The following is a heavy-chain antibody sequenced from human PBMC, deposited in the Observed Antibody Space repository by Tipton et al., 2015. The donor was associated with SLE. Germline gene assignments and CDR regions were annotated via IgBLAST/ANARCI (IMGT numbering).Heavy chain of an antibody. CDR2: IYYSGST. D-gene: IGHD4/OR15-4a*01. Sequence: TLSLTCTVSGGSISSYYWSWIRQPPGKGLEWIGYIYYSGSTNYNPSLKSRVTISVDTSKNQFSLKLSSVTAADTAEYYCAREGAPDSGDAFGIWGQGTMVAVSS. CDR3: AREGAPDSGDAFGI. J-gene: IGHJ3*02. V-gene: IGHV4-59*01. CDR1: GGSISSYY.